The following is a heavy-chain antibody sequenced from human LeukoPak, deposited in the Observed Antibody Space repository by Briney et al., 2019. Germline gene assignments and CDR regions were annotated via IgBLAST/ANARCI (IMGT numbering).Heavy chain of an antibody. D-gene: IGHD1-7*01. J-gene: IGHJ3*02. Sequence: SGGSLRLSCAASGFTFSDYYMGWIRQAPGKGLEWLSYISGSGTTMYYADSVKGRFTISRDNAKNSLDLQRNSPRSEDTAVYYCGRDFGLTGTKRSFYIWGQGTMVTVSS. CDR1: GFTFSDYY. CDR2: ISGSGTTM. CDR3: GRDFGLTGTKRSFYI. V-gene: IGHV3-11*01.